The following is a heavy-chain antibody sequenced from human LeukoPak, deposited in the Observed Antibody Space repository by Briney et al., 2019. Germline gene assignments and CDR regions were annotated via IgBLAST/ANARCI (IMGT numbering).Heavy chain of an antibody. CDR2: ISYDGSNK. CDR1: GFTFSNFA. D-gene: IGHD1-1*01. Sequence: GGSLRLSCAASGFTFSNFAMHWVRQAPGKGLQWVTLISYDGSNKYYADSVKGRFTISRDNSKNTLYLQMNSLRAEDTAVYYCARHWPLEGDAFDIWGQGTMVTLSS. CDR3: ARHWPLEGDAFDI. J-gene: IGHJ3*02. V-gene: IGHV3-30-3*01.